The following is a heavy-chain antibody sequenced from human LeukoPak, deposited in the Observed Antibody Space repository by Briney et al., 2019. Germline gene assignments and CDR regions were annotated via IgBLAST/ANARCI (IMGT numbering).Heavy chain of an antibody. CDR2: INQDGSQT. CDR1: GFTFSRYW. CDR3: ATDGRSGRHDFDY. D-gene: IGHD3-10*01. Sequence: GGSLRLSCAASGFTFSRYWMSWVRQAPGKGLEWVANINQDGSQTYYEDSVKGRFTISRDNAKNSMYLQMNSLGAEDTAVYFCATDGRSGRHDFDYWGQGTLVTVSS. V-gene: IGHV3-7*01. J-gene: IGHJ4*02.